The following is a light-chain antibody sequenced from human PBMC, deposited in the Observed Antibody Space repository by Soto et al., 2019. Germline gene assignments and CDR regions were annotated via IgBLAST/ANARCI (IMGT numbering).Light chain of an antibody. CDR1: QSVSSSY. V-gene: IGKV3-20*01. CDR2: GAS. Sequence: EIVLTQSPGTLSLSPGERATLSCRASQSVSSSYLAWYQQKPGQAHRLLIYGASSRATAIPDRFSGSGSGTDFTLTISRLEPEDFAVYYCQQYGSSPRTFGHGTKVEIK. CDR3: QQYGSSPRT. J-gene: IGKJ1*01.